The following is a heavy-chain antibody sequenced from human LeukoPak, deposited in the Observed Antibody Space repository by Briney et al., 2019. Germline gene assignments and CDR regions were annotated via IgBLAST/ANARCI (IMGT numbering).Heavy chain of an antibody. CDR3: ARDFRGIYSIDY. D-gene: IGHD1-26*01. CDR2: SMKERGEI. V-gene: IGHV3-48*02. J-gene: IGHJ4*02. CDR1: GFTLSIYN. Sequence: AGGSVRLSCAAAGFTLSIYNMNWVRQAPGKGLEWVSHSMKERGEIYYADSVKGRFTISRDNAKTSLYLQMSSLRDEDAAVYYCARDFRGIYSIDYWGRET.